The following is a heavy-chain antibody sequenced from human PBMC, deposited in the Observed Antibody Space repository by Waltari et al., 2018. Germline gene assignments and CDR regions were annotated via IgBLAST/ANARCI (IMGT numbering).Heavy chain of an antibody. CDR1: GGTFSSYA. Sequence: QVQLVQSGAEVKKPGSSVKVSCKASGGTFSSYAISWVRQAPGQGLEWMGGIIPIFGTASYAQKFQGRVTITADESTSTAYMELSSLRSEDTAVYYCRVTIFGVVITDYYMDVWGKGTTVTVSS. V-gene: IGHV1-69*12. CDR2: IIPIFGTA. J-gene: IGHJ6*03. D-gene: IGHD3-3*01. CDR3: RVTIFGVVITDYYMDV.